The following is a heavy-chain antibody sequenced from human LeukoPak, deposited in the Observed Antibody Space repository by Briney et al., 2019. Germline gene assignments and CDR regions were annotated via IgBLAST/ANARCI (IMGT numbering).Heavy chain of an antibody. CDR3: ARGSWGSYYGMDV. V-gene: IGHV1-46*01. CDR2: IYPRDGST. CDR1: GYTLTSNY. J-gene: IGHJ6*02. D-gene: IGHD6-13*01. Sequence: GASVTVSCKASGYTLTSNYIHWVRQAPGQGLEWMGMIYPRDGSTSYAQKFQGRVTMTRNTSISTAYMELSSLRSEDTAVYYCARGSWGSYYGMDVWGQGTTVTVSS.